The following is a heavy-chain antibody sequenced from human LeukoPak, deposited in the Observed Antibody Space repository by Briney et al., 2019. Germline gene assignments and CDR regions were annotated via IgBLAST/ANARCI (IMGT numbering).Heavy chain of an antibody. V-gene: IGHV1-18*01. J-gene: IGHJ5*02. CDR3: ARRVAAAGYNWFDP. Sequence: GASVKVSCKASGYTFTNYGITWVRQAPGQGLEWMGWRSAYNGNTKYAQTLQGRVTMTTDTSTSTAYMELRSLRSDDTAVYYCARRVAAAGYNWFDPWGQGTLVTVSS. CDR2: RSAYNGNT. D-gene: IGHD6-13*01. CDR1: GYTFTNYG.